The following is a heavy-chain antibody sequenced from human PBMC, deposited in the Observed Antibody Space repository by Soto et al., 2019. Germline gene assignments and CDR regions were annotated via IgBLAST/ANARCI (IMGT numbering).Heavy chain of an antibody. CDR1: GFTFSSYA. CDR2: ISGSGGST. D-gene: IGHD2-15*01. Sequence: PGGSLRLSCAASGFTFSSYAMSWVRQAPGKGLEWVSAISGSGGSTYYADSVKGRFTISRDNSKNTLYLQMNSLRAEDTAVYYCAKDLPCSGGSCYGDAFDIWGQGTMVTVSS. V-gene: IGHV3-23*01. CDR3: AKDLPCSGGSCYGDAFDI. J-gene: IGHJ3*02.